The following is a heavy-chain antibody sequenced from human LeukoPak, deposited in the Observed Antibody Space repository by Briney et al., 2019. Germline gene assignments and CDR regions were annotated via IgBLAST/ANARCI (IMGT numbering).Heavy chain of an antibody. CDR2: IIPIFGTA. V-gene: IGHV1-69*13. J-gene: IGHJ3*02. D-gene: IGHD2-2*01. Sequence: SVKVSCKASGGTFSSYAISRVRQAPGQGLEWMGGIIPIFGTANYAQKFQGRVTITADESTSTAYMELSSLRSEDTAVYYCADSAKIGYCSSTSCYVAFDIWGQGTMVTVSS. CDR3: ADSAKIGYCSSTSCYVAFDI. CDR1: GGTFSSYA.